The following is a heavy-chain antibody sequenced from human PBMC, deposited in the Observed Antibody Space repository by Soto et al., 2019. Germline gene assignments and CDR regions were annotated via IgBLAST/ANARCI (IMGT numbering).Heavy chain of an antibody. D-gene: IGHD2-15*01. CDR3: ATLPSRIVVRLASFPT. CDR2: IYHTGST. Sequence: SETLYLTCAVSGTSISSTYWWSWVRQSPGKGLEWIGEIYHTGSTNYNPSLKSRVTISVDKSNNQFSLRLNSVTAADTAMYYCATLPSRIVVRLASFPTSGQGTLVTVSS. V-gene: IGHV4-4*02. J-gene: IGHJ5*02. CDR1: GTSISSTYW.